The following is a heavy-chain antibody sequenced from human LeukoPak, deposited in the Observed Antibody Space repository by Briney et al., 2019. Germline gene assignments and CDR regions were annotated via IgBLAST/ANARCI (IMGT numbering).Heavy chain of an antibody. D-gene: IGHD6-6*01. Sequence: GGSLRLSCAASGFTFSDYWMLWVRQAPGKGLVWVSRIDGDGSGTTYADSVKGRFTISRDNAKNTLYLQMSSLRGEDTAVYYCARAAYSSSPDYWGREPWSPSPQ. CDR3: ARAAYSSSPDY. CDR2: IDGDGSGT. V-gene: IGHV3-74*01. J-gene: IGHJ4*02. CDR1: GFTFSDYW.